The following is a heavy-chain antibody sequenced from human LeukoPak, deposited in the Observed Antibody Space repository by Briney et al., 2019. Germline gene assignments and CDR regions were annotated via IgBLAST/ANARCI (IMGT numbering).Heavy chain of an antibody. Sequence: GGSLRLSCAASGFTFSSYAMSWVRQAPGKGVEWVSAISGSGVSTYYADSVKGRFTISRDNSKNTLYLQMNSLRAEDTAVYYCAKVKFGGDGAFDSWGQGTMVTVSS. J-gene: IGHJ3*02. D-gene: IGHD4-17*01. CDR3: AKVKFGGDGAFDS. CDR2: ISGSGVST. CDR1: GFTFSSYA. V-gene: IGHV3-23*01.